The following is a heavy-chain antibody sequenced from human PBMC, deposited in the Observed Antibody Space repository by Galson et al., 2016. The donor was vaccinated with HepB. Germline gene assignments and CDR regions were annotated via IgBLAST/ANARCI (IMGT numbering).Heavy chain of an antibody. CDR2: ISGGGGTT. CDR1: GFTFSSYA. Sequence: LRLSCAASGFTFSSYAMHWVRQAPGKGLEWVSVISGGGGTTYYAGSVKGRFTISRDNSKNTLYLQMNSLRDEDTALYYCAKWEQVLDYWGEGTLVTVSS. CDR3: AKWEQVLDY. J-gene: IGHJ4*02. V-gene: IGHV3-23*01. D-gene: IGHD1/OR15-1a*01.